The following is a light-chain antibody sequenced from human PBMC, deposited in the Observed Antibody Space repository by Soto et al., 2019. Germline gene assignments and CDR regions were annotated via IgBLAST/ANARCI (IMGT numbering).Light chain of an antibody. CDR2: ANI. CDR1: SSNIGAGYD. J-gene: IGLJ2*01. V-gene: IGLV1-40*01. Sequence: QSVLTQPPSVSGAPGQRVTISCTGSSSNIGAGYDVYWYQQLPGTAPKLLIYANINRPSGVPDRFSGSKSGTSASLAITGLQAEDEADYYCQSYDSSLSGFVVFGGGTKLTVL. CDR3: QSYDSSLSGFVV.